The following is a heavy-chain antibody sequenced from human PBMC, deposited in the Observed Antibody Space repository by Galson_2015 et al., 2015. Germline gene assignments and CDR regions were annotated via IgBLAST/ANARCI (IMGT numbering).Heavy chain of an antibody. V-gene: IGHV5-10-1*01. Sequence: QSGAEVKKPGESLRISCKGSGYSFASYWISWVRQMPGKGLEWMGRIDPSDSYTNYSPSFQGHVTISADKSISTAYLQWSSLKASDTAMYYCARHEITMVRGPTYYYYGMDVWGQGTTVTVSS. CDR2: IDPSDSYT. D-gene: IGHD3-10*01. J-gene: IGHJ6*02. CDR1: GYSFASYW. CDR3: ARHEITMVRGPTYYYYGMDV.